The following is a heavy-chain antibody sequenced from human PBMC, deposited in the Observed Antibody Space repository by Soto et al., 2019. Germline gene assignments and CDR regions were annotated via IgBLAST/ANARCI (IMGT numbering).Heavy chain of an antibody. V-gene: IGHV3-23*01. J-gene: IGHJ3*02. CDR3: AKDQTFRGALSPRHNAFDI. Sequence: GGSLRLSCAASGFTFSNYAMSWVRQAPGKGLEWVSDISGSSGSTYYADSVKGRFTISRDNSKNTLYLQMNSLRAEDTAVYYCAKDQTFRGALSPRHNAFDIWGQGTMVTVSS. CDR2: ISGSSGST. CDR1: GFTFSNYA. D-gene: IGHD3-10*01.